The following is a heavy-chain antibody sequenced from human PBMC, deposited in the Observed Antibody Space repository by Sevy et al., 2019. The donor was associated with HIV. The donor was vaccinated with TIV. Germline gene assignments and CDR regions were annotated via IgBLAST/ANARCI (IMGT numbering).Heavy chain of an antibody. D-gene: IGHD1-7*01. CDR3: ARDRRNYAGQYFDY. Sequence: GGSLRLSCAASGFTFSDYYMSWIRQVPGKGLEWVSDISSGSTYTKYADSVKGRFTISRDNAKNSLYLQMNSLRVEDTAIYYCARDRRNYAGQYFDYWGQRTLVTVSS. J-gene: IGHJ4*02. CDR1: GFTFSDYY. V-gene: IGHV3-11*06. CDR2: ISSGSTYT.